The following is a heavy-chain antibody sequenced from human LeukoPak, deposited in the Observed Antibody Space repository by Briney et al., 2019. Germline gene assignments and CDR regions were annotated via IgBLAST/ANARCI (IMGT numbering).Heavy chain of an antibody. CDR1: GFTFNTYA. CDR3: ARDIVGATNEPDY. Sequence: GGSLRLSCAASGFTFNTYAMSWVRQAPGKGLEWVSVISISGGTYYADSVKGRFTISRDNAKNSLYLQMNSLRDEDTAVYYCARDIVGATNEPDYWGQGTLVTVSS. J-gene: IGHJ4*02. D-gene: IGHD1-26*01. CDR2: ISISGGT. V-gene: IGHV3-69-1*01.